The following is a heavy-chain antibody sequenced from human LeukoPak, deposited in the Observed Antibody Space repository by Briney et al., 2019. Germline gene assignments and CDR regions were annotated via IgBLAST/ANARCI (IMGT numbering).Heavy chain of an antibody. CDR1: GGSISSYY. J-gene: IGHJ4*02. V-gene: IGHV4-59*08. Sequence: SETLSLTCTVSGGSISSYYWSWIRQPPGKGLEWIGYIYYSGSTNYNPSLKSRVTISVDTSKNQFSLKLSSVTAADTAVYYCARHSYYYDSSGYYYFDYWGQGTLVTVSS. CDR3: ARHSYYYDSSGYYYFDY. D-gene: IGHD3-22*01. CDR2: IYYSGST.